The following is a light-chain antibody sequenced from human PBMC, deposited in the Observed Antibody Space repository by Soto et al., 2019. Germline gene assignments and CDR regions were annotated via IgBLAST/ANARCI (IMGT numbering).Light chain of an antibody. CDR3: MQALQTPRT. V-gene: IGKV2-28*01. CDR1: QSLLHSNGYNY. Sequence: DIVMTQSPLSLPVTPGEPASISCRSSQSLLHSNGYNYLDWYLQKPGQSPQLLIYLGSSRASGVPDRFSGSGSGTDCTLKISRVEAEDVGVYYCMQALQTPRTLGQGTKLEIK. CDR2: LGS. J-gene: IGKJ2*01.